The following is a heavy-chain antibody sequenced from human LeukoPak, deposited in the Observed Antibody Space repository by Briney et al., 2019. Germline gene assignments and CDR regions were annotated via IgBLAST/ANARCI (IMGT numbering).Heavy chain of an antibody. CDR3: ARGENACDI. D-gene: IGHD5-24*01. CDR1: GLTFRHYG. Sequence: GGSLRLSCAASGLTFRHYGMHWVRQAPGKGLEWVAFIRYDGSNKYYADSVKGRFTISRDNSKNTLYLQMKSLRAEDTAVYYRARGENACDIWSQGTMVTVSS. CDR2: IRYDGSNK. J-gene: IGHJ3*02. V-gene: IGHV3-30*02.